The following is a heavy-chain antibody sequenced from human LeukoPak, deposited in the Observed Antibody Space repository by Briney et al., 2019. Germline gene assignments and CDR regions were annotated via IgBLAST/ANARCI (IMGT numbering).Heavy chain of an antibody. V-gene: IGHV4-59*01. CDR2: IYYSGST. Sequence: SETLSLTCTVSGGSISSYYWSWIRQPPGKGLEWIGYIYYSGSTNYNPSLKSRVTIPVDTSKNQFSLKLSSVTAADTAVYYCARAGIAARVFDYWGQGTLVTVSS. J-gene: IGHJ4*02. D-gene: IGHD6-6*01. CDR1: GGSISSYY. CDR3: ARAGIAARVFDY.